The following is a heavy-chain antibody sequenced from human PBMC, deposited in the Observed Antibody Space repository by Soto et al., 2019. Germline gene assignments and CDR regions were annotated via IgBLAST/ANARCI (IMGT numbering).Heavy chain of an antibody. CDR2: IYYSGST. CDR3: AALMTTVTTVDY. D-gene: IGHD4-17*01. J-gene: IGHJ4*02. V-gene: IGHV4-59*01. Sequence: SEPLSLTCTVSGDSISTDYWSWIRQHPGKGLEWIGYIYYSGSTNYNPSLKSRVTISVDTSKNQFSLKLSSVTAADTAVYYCAALMTTVTTVDYWGQGTLVTVSS. CDR1: GDSISTDY.